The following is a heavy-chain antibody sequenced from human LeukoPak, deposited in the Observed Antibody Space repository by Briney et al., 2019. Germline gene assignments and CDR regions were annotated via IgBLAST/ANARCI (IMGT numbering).Heavy chain of an antibody. J-gene: IGHJ6*02. V-gene: IGHV4-34*01. CDR1: GGSFSGYY. D-gene: IGHD7-27*01. CDR3: ARSNWDYYYYGMDV. Sequence: PSETLSLTCAVYGGSFSGYYCSWIRQPPGKGLEWIGEINHSGSTNYNPSLKSRVTISVDTSKNQFSLKLSSVTAADTAVYYCARSNWDYYYYGMDVWGQGTTVTVSS. CDR2: INHSGST.